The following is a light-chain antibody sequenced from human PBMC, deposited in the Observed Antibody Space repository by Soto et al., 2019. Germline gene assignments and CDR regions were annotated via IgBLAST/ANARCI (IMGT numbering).Light chain of an antibody. CDR3: QQYDNWPPWT. CDR2: GGS. Sequence: EVVMTQSPGTLSVSPGERATLSCRASQSVSNNLAWYQQKPGQAPRLLIYGGSTRATGIPAKFSGSGSGTDFTFTISSLQSEDSAVYYCQQYDNWPPWTFGQGTKVEIK. V-gene: IGKV3-15*01. CDR1: QSVSNN. J-gene: IGKJ1*01.